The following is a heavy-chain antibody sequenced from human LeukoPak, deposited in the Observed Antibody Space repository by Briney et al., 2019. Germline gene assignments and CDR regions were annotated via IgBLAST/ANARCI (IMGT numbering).Heavy chain of an antibody. CDR1: GFTFDDYA. V-gene: IGHV3-43*02. CDR3: ARESEIGYYFDY. Sequence: GGSLRLSCAASGFTFDDYAMHWVRQAPGKGLEWVPLISGDGGSTYYADSVKGRFTISRDNSKNSLYLQMNSLRTEDTALYYCARESEIGYYFDYWGQGTLVTVSS. CDR2: ISGDGGST. J-gene: IGHJ4*02. D-gene: IGHD2/OR15-2a*01.